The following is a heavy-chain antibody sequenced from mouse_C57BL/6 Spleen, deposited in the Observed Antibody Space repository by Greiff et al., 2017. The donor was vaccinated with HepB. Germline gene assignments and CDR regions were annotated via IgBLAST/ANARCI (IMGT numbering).Heavy chain of an antibody. Sequence: QVQLKQPGAELVKPGDSVKMSCKASGYTFTSYWITWVKQRPGQGLEWIGDIYPGSGSTNYNEKFKSKATLTVDTSSSTAYMQLSSLTSEDSAVYYSARELDSMDYWGQGTALTVSS. CDR3: ARELDSMDY. D-gene: IGHD3-3*01. CDR2: IYPGSGST. CDR1: GYTFTSYW. V-gene: IGHV1-55*01. J-gene: IGHJ4*01.